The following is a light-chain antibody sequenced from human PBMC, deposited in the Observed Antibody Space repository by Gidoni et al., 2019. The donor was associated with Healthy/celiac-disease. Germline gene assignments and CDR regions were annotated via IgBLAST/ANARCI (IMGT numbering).Light chain of an antibody. CDR2: DAS. CDR3: QQRSNWLPLT. Sequence: EIVLTQSPATLSWSPGERATLSCRASQSVSSYLAWYQQKPGQAPRRLIYDASNRATGIPARFSGSGSGTDFTLTISSLEPEDFAVYYCQQRSNWLPLTFGGGTKVEIK. V-gene: IGKV3-11*01. CDR1: QSVSSY. J-gene: IGKJ4*01.